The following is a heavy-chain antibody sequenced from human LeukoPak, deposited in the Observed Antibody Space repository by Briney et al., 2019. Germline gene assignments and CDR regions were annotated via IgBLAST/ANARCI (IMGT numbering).Heavy chain of an antibody. CDR2: ISGDGSTT. Sequence: GGSLRLSCAVSGFTFRNYWMYWVRQAPGEALVWVSRISGDGSTTTYADTVKGRFTISRDNAKNTLYLQMNSLRAEDTAVYYCATDDKYAPSSWGQGTLVTVSS. V-gene: IGHV3-74*01. CDR1: GFTFRNYW. CDR3: ATDDKYAPSS. J-gene: IGHJ5*02. D-gene: IGHD2-2*01.